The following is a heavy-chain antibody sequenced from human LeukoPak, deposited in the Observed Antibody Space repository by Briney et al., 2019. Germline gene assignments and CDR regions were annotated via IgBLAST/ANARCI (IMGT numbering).Heavy chain of an antibody. CDR2: IKQDGSEK. Sequence: GGSLRLSCAASGFTLSSYWMSWVRQAPGKGLEWVANIKQDGSEKYYVDSVKGRFTISRDNAKNSLYLQMNSLRAEDTAVYYCARGGGYDLYFDYWGQGTLVTVSS. CDR3: ARGGGYDLYFDY. J-gene: IGHJ4*02. CDR1: GFTLSSYW. V-gene: IGHV3-7*03. D-gene: IGHD5-12*01.